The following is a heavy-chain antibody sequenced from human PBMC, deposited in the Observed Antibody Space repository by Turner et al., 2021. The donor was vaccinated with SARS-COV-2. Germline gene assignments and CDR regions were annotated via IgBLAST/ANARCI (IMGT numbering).Heavy chain of an antibody. CDR3: ATGYQLRVNWFDP. Sequence: QVQLVQSGAAVKKPGASVKVSCKISGYTLTEFSMYWVRQSPGKGLEWMGGFEPEDGETIYAQNFQGRVTMTEDTSTDTAYMELSSLRSEETAVYFCATGYQLRVNWFDPWGQGTLVTVSS. D-gene: IGHD2-2*01. CDR1: GYTLTEFS. J-gene: IGHJ5*02. V-gene: IGHV1-24*01. CDR2: FEPEDGET.